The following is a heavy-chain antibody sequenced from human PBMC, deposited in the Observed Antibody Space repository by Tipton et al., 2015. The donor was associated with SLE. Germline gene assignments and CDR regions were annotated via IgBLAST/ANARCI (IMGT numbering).Heavy chain of an antibody. CDR3: ARIGSSTWTYSYYYMDV. J-gene: IGHJ6*03. Sequence: SLRLSCAASGFIFSNYWMNWVRQAPGKGLEWVANVREDGSEKYYVDSAKGRFTISSDNANNSLYLHMNSLSAEDTAVYFCARIGSSTWTYSYYYMDVWGKGTTVTVSS. CDR2: VREDGSEK. D-gene: IGHD2-2*01. V-gene: IGHV3-7*03. CDR1: GFIFSNYW.